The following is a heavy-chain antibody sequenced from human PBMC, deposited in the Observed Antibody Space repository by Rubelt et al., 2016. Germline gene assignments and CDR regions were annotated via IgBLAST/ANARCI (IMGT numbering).Heavy chain of an antibody. CDR2: IFYSGST. Sequence: QLQLQESGPGLLKSSETLSLTCAVSGGSINTIDSYWGWIRQPPGKGLESIGNIFYSGSTSYNPSLKSRVTRSMDTSRNQFSLRLGYVTAADTDGCYCARRKYCDYTDTWGQGTLVIVSS. J-gene: IGHJ5*02. V-gene: IGHV4-39*07. CDR1: GGSINTIDSY. D-gene: IGHD4-17*01. CDR3: ARRKYCDYTDT.